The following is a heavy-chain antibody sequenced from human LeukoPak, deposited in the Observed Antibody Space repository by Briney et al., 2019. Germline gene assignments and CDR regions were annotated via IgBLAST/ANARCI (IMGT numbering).Heavy chain of an antibody. Sequence: PGGSLRLSCAASGFTFSVFWMSWVRQAPGKGLEWVANIKQDGSEKYYVDSVKGRFTISRDNDNNSMYLQINSLRAEDPAVYYCARYHGGYFAYWGQGTLVTVSS. J-gene: IGHJ4*02. CDR1: GFTFSVFW. CDR3: ARYHGGYFAY. CDR2: IKQDGSEK. V-gene: IGHV3-7*01. D-gene: IGHD2-15*01.